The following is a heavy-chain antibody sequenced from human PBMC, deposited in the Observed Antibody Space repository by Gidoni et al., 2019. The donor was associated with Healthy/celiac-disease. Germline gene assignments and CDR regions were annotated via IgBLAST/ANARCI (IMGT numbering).Heavy chain of an antibody. CDR2: ISGSGGST. CDR1: GFTFSSYA. J-gene: IGHJ4*02. CDR3: AKSPTVLLWFGEE. Sequence: EVQLVESGGGLVQPGGSLSLPCAASGFTFSSYAMSWVRQAPGKGLEWVSAISGSGGSTYYADSVKGRFTISRDNSKNTLYLQMNSLRAEDTAVYYCAKSPTVLLWFGEEWGQGTLVTVSS. D-gene: IGHD3-10*01. V-gene: IGHV3-23*04.